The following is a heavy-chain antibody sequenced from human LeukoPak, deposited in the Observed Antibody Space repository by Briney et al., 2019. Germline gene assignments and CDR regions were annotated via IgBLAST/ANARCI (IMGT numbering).Heavy chain of an antibody. Sequence: GGSLRLSCAASGFTFSSYSMNWVRQAPGKGLEWVSSISSSSSYIYYADSVKGRFTISRDNSKNTLYLQMNSLRAEDTAVYYCAKDAGLHFDYWGQGTLVTVSS. J-gene: IGHJ4*02. D-gene: IGHD4-11*01. CDR3: AKDAGLHFDY. V-gene: IGHV3-21*01. CDR1: GFTFSSYS. CDR2: ISSSSSYI.